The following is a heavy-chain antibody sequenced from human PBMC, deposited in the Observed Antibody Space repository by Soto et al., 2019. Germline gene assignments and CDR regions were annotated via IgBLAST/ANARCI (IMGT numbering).Heavy chain of an antibody. J-gene: IGHJ1*01. CDR1: GFTFDNYA. Sequence: SLRLSCAASGFTFDNYALSWVRQAPGKGLEWVSGSDGSGTSIYYVDSVKGRFTISRDNSKNTLFLQMNSLTVEDTAVYYCAKDLGPPARFESCGQGTLVTVSS. V-gene: IGHV3-23*01. CDR3: AKDLGPPARFES. D-gene: IGHD6-6*01. CDR2: SDGSGTSI.